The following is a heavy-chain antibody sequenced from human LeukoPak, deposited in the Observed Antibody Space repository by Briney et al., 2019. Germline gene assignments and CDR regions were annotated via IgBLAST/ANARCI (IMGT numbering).Heavy chain of an antibody. Sequence: ASVKVSCKASGYTFTSYDINCVRQAPGQGLEWMGWMNPNRGKTGYAQKFQGRVTMTRNTSVSTVYMELSSLRSEDTAVYYCARANVRWLVLMGDQRRSYGMDVWGQGTTVTVSS. V-gene: IGHV1-8*02. CDR1: GYTFTSYD. CDR3: ARANVRWLVLMGDQRRSYGMDV. D-gene: IGHD2-8*01. J-gene: IGHJ6*02. CDR2: MNPNRGKT.